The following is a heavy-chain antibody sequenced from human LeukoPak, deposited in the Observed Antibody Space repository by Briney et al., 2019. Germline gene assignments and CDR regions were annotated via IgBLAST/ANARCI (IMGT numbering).Heavy chain of an antibody. CDR3: TRSGYPFDY. J-gene: IGHJ4*02. V-gene: IGHV3-15*01. D-gene: IGHD5-12*01. CDR1: GFTFSSYS. CDR2: IKSKTDGGTT. Sequence: SGGSLRLSCAASGFTFSSYSMNWVRQAPGKGLEWVGRIKSKTDGGTTDYAAPVKGRFTISRDDSKSMLYLQMNSLKTEDTAVYYCTRSGYPFDYWGQGTLVTVSS.